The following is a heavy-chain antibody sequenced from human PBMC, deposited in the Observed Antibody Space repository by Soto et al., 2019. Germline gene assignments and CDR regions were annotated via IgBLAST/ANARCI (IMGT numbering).Heavy chain of an antibody. CDR3: ARDQDYGGYYYRMDV. Sequence: SETLSLTCTVSGGSISSGDYYWSWIRQPPGKGLEWIGYIYYSGSTYYNPSLKSRVTISVDTSKNQFSLKLSSVTAADTAVYYCARDQDYGGYYYRMDVWGQGTTVT. CDR1: GGSISSGDYY. V-gene: IGHV4-30-4*01. J-gene: IGHJ6*02. CDR2: IYYSGST. D-gene: IGHD4-17*01.